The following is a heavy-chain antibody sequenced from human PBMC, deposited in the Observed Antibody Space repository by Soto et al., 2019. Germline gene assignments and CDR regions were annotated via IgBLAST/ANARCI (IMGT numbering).Heavy chain of an antibody. D-gene: IGHD3-3*01. Sequence: QVQLQESGPGLVKPSETLSLTCTVSGDSVSSVGFHWAWLRRPPGKVLEWIGYIYNGGSTYYRPSLESRMNMSLYATRNHYTLRLTSVTAADTACYFCARAPVGLDTISYVDYWGQGKLGTVSS. J-gene: IGHJ4*02. V-gene: IGHV4-30-4*01. CDR3: ARAPVGLDTISYVDY. CDR1: GDSVSSVGFH. CDR2: IYNGGST.